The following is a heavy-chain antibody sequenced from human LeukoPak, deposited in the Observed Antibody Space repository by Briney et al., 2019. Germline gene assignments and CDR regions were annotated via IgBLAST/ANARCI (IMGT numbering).Heavy chain of an antibody. Sequence: PSETLSLTCTVSGGSISIRGHYWGWIRQPPGKGLEWIGSIFYSGSTYYNPSLKSRVSISVDTSKNQFSLKLRSVTAADTAVYYCARSYGSGSYHFDYWGQGTLVTVSS. J-gene: IGHJ4*02. V-gene: IGHV4-39*01. CDR3: ARSYGSGSYHFDY. CDR1: GGSISIRGHY. D-gene: IGHD3-10*01. CDR2: IFYSGST.